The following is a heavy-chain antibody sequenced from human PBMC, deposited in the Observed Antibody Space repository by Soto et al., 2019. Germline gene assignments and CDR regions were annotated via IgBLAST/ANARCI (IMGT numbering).Heavy chain of an antibody. CDR1: GYRFTTYW. CDR3: ARHEATYYNFYGMDV. V-gene: IGHV5-51*01. J-gene: IGHJ6*02. Sequence: PGESLKISCKSYGYRFTTYWIAWVRQLPGKGLEWMGSIHPGESDTRYSPSFQGQVTISADRSITTAYLQWSSLKASDTAMYYCARHEATYYNFYGMDVWGQGTTVTVSS. CDR2: IHPGESDT.